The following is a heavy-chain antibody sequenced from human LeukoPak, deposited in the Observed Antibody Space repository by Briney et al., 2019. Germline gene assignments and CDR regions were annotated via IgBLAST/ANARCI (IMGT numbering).Heavy chain of an antibody. CDR1: GGSISSYY. CDR3: TRARGGGPFLRAAFDY. J-gene: IGHJ4*02. CDR2: IYYSGST. Sequence: SETLSLTCTVSGGSISSYYWSWIRQPPGKGLEWIGYIYYSGSTNYNPSLQSRVTISVDTSKNQFSLKLSSVTAADPAVYYCTRARGGGPFLRAAFDYWGQGTLVTVSS. D-gene: IGHD3-10*01. V-gene: IGHV4-59*01.